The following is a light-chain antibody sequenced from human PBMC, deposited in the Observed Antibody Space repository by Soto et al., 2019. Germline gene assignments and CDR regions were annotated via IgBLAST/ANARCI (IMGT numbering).Light chain of an antibody. J-gene: IGKJ2*01. CDR1: QSISSY. Sequence: DIQMTQSPSSLSASVGDRVTITCRASQSISSYLNWYQQNPGKATKLLIYAASSLQSGVPSRFSVSGSGTDFTLTISSLQPEDFATYYCQQSYSTLYTFGQGTKLEIK. CDR3: QQSYSTLYT. V-gene: IGKV1-39*01. CDR2: AAS.